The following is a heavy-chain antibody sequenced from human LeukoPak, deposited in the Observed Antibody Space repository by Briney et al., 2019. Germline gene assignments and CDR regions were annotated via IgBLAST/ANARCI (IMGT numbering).Heavy chain of an antibody. Sequence: ASVKVSCKASGGTFSSYAISCVRQAPGQGLEWMGGIIPIFGTANYAQKFQGRVTITADESTSTAYMELSSLRSEDTAVYYCARDRRPYYYGSGSGIFDYWGQGTLVTVSS. D-gene: IGHD3-10*01. CDR2: IIPIFGTA. V-gene: IGHV1-69*13. CDR3: ARDRRPYYYGSGSGIFDY. CDR1: GGTFSSYA. J-gene: IGHJ4*02.